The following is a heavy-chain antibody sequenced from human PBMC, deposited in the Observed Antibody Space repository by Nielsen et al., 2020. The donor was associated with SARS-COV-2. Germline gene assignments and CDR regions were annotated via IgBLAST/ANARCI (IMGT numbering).Heavy chain of an antibody. V-gene: IGHV1-3*01. CDR2: INVGNGNT. J-gene: IGHJ6*02. CDR1: GYSFTSYA. CDR3: ARERSREYGIDV. D-gene: IGHD1-26*01. Sequence: ASVKVSCKASGYSFTSYAMHWVWQAPGQRLEWMAWINVGNGNTKYSQKFQGRVTFTRDTSASTAYMELSSLRFEDTAVYYCARERSREYGIDVWGQGTTVTVSS.